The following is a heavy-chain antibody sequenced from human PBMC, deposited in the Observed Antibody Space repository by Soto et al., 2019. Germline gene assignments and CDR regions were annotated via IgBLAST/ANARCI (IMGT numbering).Heavy chain of an antibody. V-gene: IGHV3-23*01. J-gene: IGHJ4*02. CDR3: ASRGSAWTGPILN. Sequence: GGSLRLSCAASGFTFSTCAMRWVRQAPGKGLEWVSNNIGGGGKTYYADSVKGRFTISRDNSKNTLYLQMNSLRAEDTAVYYCASRGSAWTGPILNWGQGTLVTVSS. D-gene: IGHD6-19*01. CDR1: GFTFSTCA. CDR2: NIGGGGKT.